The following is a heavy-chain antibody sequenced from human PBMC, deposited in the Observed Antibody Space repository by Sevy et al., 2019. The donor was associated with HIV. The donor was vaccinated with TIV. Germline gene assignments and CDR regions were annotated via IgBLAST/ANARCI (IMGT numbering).Heavy chain of an antibody. V-gene: IGHV3-23*01. D-gene: IGHD3-10*01. CDR2: ISGSGGST. Sequence: GGSLRLSCAASGFTFSSYAMSWVRQAPGKGLEWVSAISGSGGSTYYADSVKGRFTISRDNSKNTLYLQMNSLRDEDTAVYYCAKTLLWFGELLDYWGQGTLVTVSS. CDR1: GFTFSSYA. J-gene: IGHJ4*02. CDR3: AKTLLWFGELLDY.